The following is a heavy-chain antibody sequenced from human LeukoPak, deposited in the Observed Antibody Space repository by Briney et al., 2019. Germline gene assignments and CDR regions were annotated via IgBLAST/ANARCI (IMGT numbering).Heavy chain of an antibody. CDR3: AKDTGDYYDSSGYYYAGWFDP. J-gene: IGHJ5*02. CDR1: GFTFSSYG. V-gene: IGHV3-30*02. Sequence: GGSLRLSCAASGFTFSSYGMYWVRQAPGKGLECVAFIRLDGSNKYYADSVKGRFTISRDNSKNTLYLQMNSLRAEDTAVNYCAKDTGDYYDSSGYYYAGWFDPWGQGTLVTVSS. CDR2: IRLDGSNK. D-gene: IGHD3-22*01.